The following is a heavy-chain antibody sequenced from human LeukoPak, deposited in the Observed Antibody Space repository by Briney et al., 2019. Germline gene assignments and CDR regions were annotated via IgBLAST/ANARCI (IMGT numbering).Heavy chain of an antibody. CDR2: YDPEDGET. J-gene: IGHJ4*02. Sequence: ASVKVSCKVSGYTLSEVSMHWVRQTPGKGLEWMGGYDPEDGETIYAQKFQGRVTMTEDISTDTAYMHLRGLRSEDTAVYYCATDEISGSYYFDSWGQGTLVTVSS. D-gene: IGHD3-10*01. CDR3: ATDEISGSYYFDS. CDR1: GYTLSEVS. V-gene: IGHV1-24*01.